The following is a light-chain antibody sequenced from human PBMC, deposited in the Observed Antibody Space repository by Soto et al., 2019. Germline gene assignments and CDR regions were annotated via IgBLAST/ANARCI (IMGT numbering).Light chain of an antibody. V-gene: IGLV2-23*02. CDR2: EVT. CDR3: CLYAGGTTL. CDR1: SSDVGSYNL. J-gene: IGLJ2*01. Sequence: QSALTQPASVSGSPGQSITISCTGTSSDVGSYNLVSWYQQNPGKAPKVMIYEVTKRPSGVSNRFSGSKSGNTASLTISGLQAEDEGDYYCCLYAGGTTLFGGGTKLTVL.